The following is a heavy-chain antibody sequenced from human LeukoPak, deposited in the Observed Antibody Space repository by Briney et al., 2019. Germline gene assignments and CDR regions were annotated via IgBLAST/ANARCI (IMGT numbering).Heavy chain of an antibody. CDR1: GGTFSSYA. CDR2: IIPIFGIA. D-gene: IGHD4-11*01. J-gene: IGHJ6*02. Sequence: ASVKVSCKASGGTFSSYAISWVRQAPGQGLEWMGRIIPIFGIANYAQKFQGRVTITADKSTSTAYMELSSLRSEDTAVYYCARQGGDTVTTAPLYYYYGMDVWGQGTTVIVSS. V-gene: IGHV1-69*04. CDR3: ARQGGDTVTTAPLYYYYGMDV.